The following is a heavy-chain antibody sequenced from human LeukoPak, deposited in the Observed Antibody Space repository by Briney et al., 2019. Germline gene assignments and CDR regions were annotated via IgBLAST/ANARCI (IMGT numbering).Heavy chain of an antibody. V-gene: IGHV3-48*01. J-gene: IGHJ4*02. D-gene: IGHD2-21*01. CDR3: ARHIPFDC. Sequence: PGGSLRLSCAASGFTFSSSSMNWVRQAPEKGLEWVSYISTSGGTINYADSVKGRFTISRDNAKNSLYLQMDSLRAEDTAVYYCARHIPFDCWGQGTLVTVSS. CDR1: GFTFSSSS. CDR2: ISTSGGTI.